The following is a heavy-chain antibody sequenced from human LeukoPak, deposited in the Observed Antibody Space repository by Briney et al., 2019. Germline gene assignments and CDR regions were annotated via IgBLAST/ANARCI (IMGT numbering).Heavy chain of an antibody. D-gene: IGHD3-9*01. J-gene: IGHJ4*02. CDR3: AKGSVLRYFDWFRD. CDR1: GGSFSGYY. V-gene: IGHV4-59*01. CDR2: IYYSGST. Sequence: SETLSLTCAVYGGSFSGYYWSWIRQPPGKGLEWIGYIYYSGSTNYNPSLKSRVTISVDTSKNQFSLKLSSVTAADTAVYYCAKGSVLRYFDWFRDWGQGTLVTVSS.